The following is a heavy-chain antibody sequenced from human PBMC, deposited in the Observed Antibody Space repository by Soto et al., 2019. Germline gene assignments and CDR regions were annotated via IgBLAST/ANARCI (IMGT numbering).Heavy chain of an antibody. V-gene: IGHV1-18*04. J-gene: IGHJ4*02. CDR1: GYTFTSYY. Sequence: ASVKVSCTASGYTFTSYYMHWVRQAPGQGLEWMGWISAYNGNTNYAQKLQGRVTMTTDTSTSTAYMELRSLRSDDTAVYYCAREVVLLWFGDTNIGAPDYWGQGTLVTVSS. D-gene: IGHD3-10*01. CDR2: ISAYNGNT. CDR3: AREVVLLWFGDTNIGAPDY.